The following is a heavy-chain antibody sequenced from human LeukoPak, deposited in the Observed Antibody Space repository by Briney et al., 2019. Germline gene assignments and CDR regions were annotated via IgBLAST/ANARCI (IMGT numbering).Heavy chain of an antibody. D-gene: IGHD6-13*01. V-gene: IGHV3-21*01. CDR1: GFTFSSYA. Sequence: GGSLRLSCAASGFTFSSYAMNWVRQAPGKGLEWVSSIDSSSSYIYYADSVKGRFTISRANAKNSLFLQMNSLRAEDTAVYYCARDLGIAAKWGQGTLVTVSS. CDR2: IDSSSSYI. CDR3: ARDLGIAAK. J-gene: IGHJ4*02.